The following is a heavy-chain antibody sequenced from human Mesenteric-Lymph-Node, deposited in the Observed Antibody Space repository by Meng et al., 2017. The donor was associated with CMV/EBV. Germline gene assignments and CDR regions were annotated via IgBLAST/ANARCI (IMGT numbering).Heavy chain of an antibody. CDR3: AKDLNPLTLFALAVDY. J-gene: IGHJ4*02. D-gene: IGHD3-3*01. V-gene: IGHV3-43*01. Sequence: GESLKISCAASGSTFDDYTMHWVRQAPGKGLEWVSLISWEGGSTFYADSVKGRFTISRDNRKNSLYLQMNSLRTEDTAFYYCAKDLNPLTLFALAVDYWGQGTLVTVSS. CDR1: GSTFDDYT. CDR2: ISWEGGST.